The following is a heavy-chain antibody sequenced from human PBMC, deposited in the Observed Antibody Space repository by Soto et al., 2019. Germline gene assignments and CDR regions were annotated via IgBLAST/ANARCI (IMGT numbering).Heavy chain of an antibody. V-gene: IGHV4-30-4*08. Sequence: QVQLQESGPGLVKPSQTLSLTCTVSGGSICSGGYYWSWIRQPPGKGLEWIGYIYYSGSTYYNPSLKSRVTVSVDTSMYQFSLKLSSVTAADTAVYYCARAPYRGANSRGALDMWGQGTMVTVSS. CDR3: ARAPYRGANSRGALDM. CDR1: GGSICSGGYY. D-gene: IGHD7-27*01. J-gene: IGHJ3*02. CDR2: IYYSGST.